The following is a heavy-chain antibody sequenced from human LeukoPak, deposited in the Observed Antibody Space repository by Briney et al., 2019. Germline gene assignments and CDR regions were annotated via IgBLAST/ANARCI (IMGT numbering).Heavy chain of an antibody. CDR1: GYTFTTYA. CDR2: IDTNTGNP. Sequence: ASVKVSCKASGYTFTTYAMNWVRQAPGQGLEWMGWIDTNTGNPTYAQGFTGRFVFSLDTSVSTTYLQISSLKAEDTAVYYCARAYQRLGDLSLPDYWGQGTLVTVSS. CDR3: ARAYQRLGDLSLPDY. V-gene: IGHV7-4-1*02. J-gene: IGHJ4*02. D-gene: IGHD3-16*02.